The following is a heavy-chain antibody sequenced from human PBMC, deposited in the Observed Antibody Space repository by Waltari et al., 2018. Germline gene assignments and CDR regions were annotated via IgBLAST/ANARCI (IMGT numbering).Heavy chain of an antibody. V-gene: IGHV4-59*01. Sequence: QVQLQESGPGLVKPSETLSLTCTVSGGSISSYYLSWIRQPPGKGLEWIGYIYYSGSTNYNPSLKSRVTISVDTSKNQFSLKLSSVTAADTAVYYCARGKAGYYYYYMDVWGKGTTVTVSS. J-gene: IGHJ6*03. CDR3: ARGKAGYYYYYMDV. CDR1: GGSISSYY. CDR2: IYYSGST.